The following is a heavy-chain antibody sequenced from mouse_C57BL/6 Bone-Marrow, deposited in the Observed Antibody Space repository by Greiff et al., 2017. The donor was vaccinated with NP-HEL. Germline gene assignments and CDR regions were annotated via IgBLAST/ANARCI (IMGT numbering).Heavy chain of an antibody. CDR2: IHPNSGST. CDR1: GYTFTSYW. V-gene: IGHV1-64*01. CDR3: ARFGNYVDYAMDY. Sequence: QVQLQQPGAELVKPGASVKLSCKASGYTFTSYWMHWVKQRPGQGLEWIGMIHPNSGSTNYNEKFKSKATLTVDKSSSTAYMQLSSLTSEDTAVYYCARFGNYVDYAMDYCGQGTSVTVSS. D-gene: IGHD2-1*01. J-gene: IGHJ4*01.